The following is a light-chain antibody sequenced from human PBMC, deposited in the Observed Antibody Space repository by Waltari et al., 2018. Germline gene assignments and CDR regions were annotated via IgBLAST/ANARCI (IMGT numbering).Light chain of an antibody. CDR1: SSEVGNYKS. Sequence: QSALTQPASVSGSPGQSITISCTGTSSEVGNYKSVSWYQQHPGKAPKLMIYAVSKRPSGVSDRFSGSKSGDMASLTISGLQPEDEAEYFCSSYAGSSKGVFGGGTKVTVL. CDR2: AVS. J-gene: IGLJ2*01. CDR3: SSYAGSSKGV. V-gene: IGLV2-23*02.